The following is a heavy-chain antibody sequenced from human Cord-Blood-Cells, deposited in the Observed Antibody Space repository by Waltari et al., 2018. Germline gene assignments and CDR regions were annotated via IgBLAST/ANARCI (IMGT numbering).Heavy chain of an antibody. Sequence: QLQLQESGPGLVKPSETLSLTCTVSGGSISSSSYYWGWIRQPPGKGLEWIGSIYYSGSTYYNPSLKRRVTISVDTSKNQFSLKLSSVTAADTAVYYCARQVGYYDSSGYLYNWFDPWGQGTLVTVSS. D-gene: IGHD3-22*01. CDR2: IYYSGST. V-gene: IGHV4-39*07. J-gene: IGHJ5*02. CDR3: ARQVGYYDSSGYLYNWFDP. CDR1: GGSISSSSYY.